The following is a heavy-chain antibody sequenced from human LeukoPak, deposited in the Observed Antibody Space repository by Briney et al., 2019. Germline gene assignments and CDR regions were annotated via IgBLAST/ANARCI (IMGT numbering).Heavy chain of an antibody. CDR3: ARDDESSYGSASAPTGM. CDR2: ISYDGSNK. Sequence: GGSLRLSCAASGFTFSSYAMHWVRQAPGKGLEWVAVISYDGSNKYYADSVKGRFTISRDNSKNTLYLQMNSLRAEDTAVYYCARDDESSYGSASAPTGM. V-gene: IGHV3-30-3*01. D-gene: IGHD5-18*01. J-gene: IGHJ6*01. CDR1: GFTFSSYA.